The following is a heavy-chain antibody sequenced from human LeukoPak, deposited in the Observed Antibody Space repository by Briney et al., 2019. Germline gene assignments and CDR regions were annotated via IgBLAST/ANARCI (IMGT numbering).Heavy chain of an antibody. CDR1: GFTFDNYA. CDR2: ISWNSGAI. Sequence: GGSLRLSCAASGFTFDNYAMHWVRQGPGKGLEWVSGISWNSGAIRYADSVQGRFTISRDNAKNSLFLEMNNLRVDDTALYYCAKGSMLIVPYGMDVWGQGTTVTVSS. D-gene: IGHD3-22*01. CDR3: AKGSMLIVPYGMDV. J-gene: IGHJ6*02. V-gene: IGHV3-9*01.